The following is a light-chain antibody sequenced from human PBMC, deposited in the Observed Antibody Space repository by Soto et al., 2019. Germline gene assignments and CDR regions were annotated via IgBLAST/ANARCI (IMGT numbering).Light chain of an antibody. J-gene: IGKJ4*01. V-gene: IGKV3-11*01. CDR2: DAS. Sequence: EVVLTQSPGTLSLSPGERVTLSCRASQSVASSYLAWYQQKPGRAPRLLIYDASNRATAIPARFSGSGSGTDFTLTISSLEPEDFAVYFCQQRRYWPLTFGGGTKVEIK. CDR1: QSVASSY. CDR3: QQRRYWPLT.